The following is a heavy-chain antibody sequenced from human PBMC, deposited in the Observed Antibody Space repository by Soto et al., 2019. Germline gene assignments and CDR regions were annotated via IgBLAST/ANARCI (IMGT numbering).Heavy chain of an antibody. CDR1: GGSFSGYS. V-gene: IGHV4-34*01. CDR3: ARATKRVYYYDSSGYHLDY. Sequence: PSETLSLTCAVYGGSFSGYSWSWIRQPPGKGLEWIGEINHSGSTNYNPSLKSRVTISVDTSKNQFSLKLSSVTAADTAVYYCARATKRVYYYDSSGYHLDYWGQGTLVTVSS. CDR2: INHSGST. J-gene: IGHJ4*02. D-gene: IGHD3-22*01.